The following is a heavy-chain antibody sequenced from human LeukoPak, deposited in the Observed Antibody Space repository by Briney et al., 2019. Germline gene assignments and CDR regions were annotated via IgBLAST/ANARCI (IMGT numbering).Heavy chain of an antibody. Sequence: SETLSLTCTVSGGSISSYYWSWIRQPAGKGLEWIGRIYTSGSTNYNPSLKSRVTMSVDTSKNQFSPKLSSVTAADTAVYYCARSSGQYSGSYRFDYWGQGTLVTVSS. CDR1: GGSISSYY. CDR2: IYTSGST. V-gene: IGHV4-4*07. D-gene: IGHD1-26*01. CDR3: ARSSGQYSGSYRFDY. J-gene: IGHJ4*02.